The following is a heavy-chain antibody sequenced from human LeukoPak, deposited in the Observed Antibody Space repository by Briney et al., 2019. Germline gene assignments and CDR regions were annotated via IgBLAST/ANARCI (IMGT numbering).Heavy chain of an antibody. CDR1: GFAFSNYW. V-gene: IGHV3-74*01. D-gene: IGHD2-2*01. Sequence: PGGSLRLSCAASGFAFSNYWMFWVRQVPGQGPVWVSRLNPDGSITNYADSVKGRFTISRDNSKNTLYLQMNSLRAEDTAVYYCANCGSTSCYDNWFDPWGQGTLVTVSS. CDR2: LNPDGSIT. CDR3: ANCGSTSCYDNWFDP. J-gene: IGHJ5*02.